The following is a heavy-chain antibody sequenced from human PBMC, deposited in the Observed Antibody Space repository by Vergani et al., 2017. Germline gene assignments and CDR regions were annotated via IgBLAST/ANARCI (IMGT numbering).Heavy chain of an antibody. CDR3: AKDHVDTAMVTSLDY. D-gene: IGHD5-18*01. V-gene: IGHV3-73*02. CDR1: GFTFSGSA. CDR2: IRSKANSYAT. Sequence: EVQLVESGGGLVQPGGSLKLSCAASGFTFSGSAMHWVRQASGKGLEWVGRIRSKANSYATAYAASVKGRFTISRDDSKITLYLHMNSLRAEDTAVYYCAKDHVDTAMVTSLDYWGQGTLVTVAS. J-gene: IGHJ4*02.